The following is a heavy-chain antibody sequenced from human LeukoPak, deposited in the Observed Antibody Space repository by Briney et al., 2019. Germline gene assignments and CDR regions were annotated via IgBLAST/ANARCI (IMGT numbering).Heavy chain of an antibody. CDR2: IYYSGST. D-gene: IGHD1-26*01. CDR1: GGSISSSSYY. CDR3: ARGPLLVGATHPFDY. J-gene: IGHJ4*02. Sequence: PSETLSLTCTVSGGSISSSSYYWGWIRQPPGKGLEWIGSIYYSGSTYYNPSLKSRVTISVDTSKNQFSLKLSSVTAADTAVYYCARGPLLVGATHPFDYWGQGTLVTVSS. V-gene: IGHV4-39*07.